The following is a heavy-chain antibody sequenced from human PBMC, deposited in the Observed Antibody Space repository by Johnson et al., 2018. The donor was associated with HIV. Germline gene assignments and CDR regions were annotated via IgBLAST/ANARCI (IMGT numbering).Heavy chain of an antibody. CDR1: GFTFDDYT. Sequence: VQLVESGGVVVQPGGSLRLSCAASGFTFDDYTMHWVRQAPGKGLEWVSLISWAGGSTYYADSVKGPFTISRGNSKNSLYLQMNNLRTHDTAWYSCAKDRDHSIGLIEGFGIWGHGTMVTV. CDR3: AKDRDHSIGLIEGFGI. D-gene: IGHD6-19*01. V-gene: IGHV3-43*01. CDR2: ISWAGGST. J-gene: IGHJ3*02.